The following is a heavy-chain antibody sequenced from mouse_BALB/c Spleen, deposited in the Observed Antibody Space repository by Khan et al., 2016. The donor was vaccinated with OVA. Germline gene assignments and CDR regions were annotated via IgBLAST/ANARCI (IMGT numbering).Heavy chain of an antibody. V-gene: IGHV1-22*01. Sequence: VQLKQSGPELVKPGASVKISCKTSGYTFTEYTMHWVNQSHGKSLEWIGRFNPNNGGTSYNQKFKGRATLTVDESSSTAYMELRSLTSEDSAVYYGTRRDYYADNWYFDVWGAGTTVTVSS. CDR1: GYTFTEYT. CDR2: FNPNNGGT. J-gene: IGHJ1*01. D-gene: IGHD1-1*01. CDR3: TRRDYYADNWYFDV.